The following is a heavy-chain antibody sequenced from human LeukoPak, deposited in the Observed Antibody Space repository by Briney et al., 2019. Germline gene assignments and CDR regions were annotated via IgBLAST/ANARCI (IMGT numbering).Heavy chain of an antibody. CDR1: GGSFSGYY. D-gene: IGHD5-18*01. CDR3: ARRSAARYSYGFGY. Sequence: SETLSLTCAVYGGSFSGYYWSWIRQPPVKGLEWIGEINHSGSTNYNPSLKSRVTISVDTSKNQFSLKLSSVTAADTAVYYCARRSAARYSYGFGYWGQGTLVTVSS. J-gene: IGHJ4*02. V-gene: IGHV4-34*01. CDR2: INHSGST.